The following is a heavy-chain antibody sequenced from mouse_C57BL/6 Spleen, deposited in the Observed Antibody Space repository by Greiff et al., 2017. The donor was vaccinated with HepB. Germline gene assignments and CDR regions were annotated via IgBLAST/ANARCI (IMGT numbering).Heavy chain of an antibody. Sequence: EVKLMESGGDLVKPGGSLKLSCAASGFTFSSYGMSWVRQTPDKRLEWVATISSGGSYTYYPDSVKGRFTISRDNAKNTLYLQMSSLKSEDTAMYYCARQTTTGTGFDYWGQGTTLTVSS. CDR3: ARQTTTGTGFDY. CDR2: ISSGGSYT. V-gene: IGHV5-6*01. CDR1: GFTFSSYG. D-gene: IGHD4-1*02. J-gene: IGHJ2*01.